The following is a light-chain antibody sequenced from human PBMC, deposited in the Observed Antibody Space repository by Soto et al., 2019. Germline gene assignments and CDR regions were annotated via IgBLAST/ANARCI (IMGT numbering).Light chain of an antibody. V-gene: IGLV2-14*01. CDR1: SSDVGGYNY. CDR3: TSYRSSSTLYV. J-gene: IGLJ1*01. CDR2: DVS. Sequence: QSALTQPVSVSGSRGQSITISCTGTSSDVGGYNYVSWYQQHPGKAPKLMIYDVSTRPSEISNRFSASKSGNTASLTISGLQAEDEAEYYCTSYRSSSTLYVFGSGTKLTVL.